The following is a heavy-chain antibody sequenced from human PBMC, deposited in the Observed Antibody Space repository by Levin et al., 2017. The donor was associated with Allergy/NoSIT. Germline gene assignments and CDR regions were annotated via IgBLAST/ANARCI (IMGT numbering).Heavy chain of an antibody. V-gene: IGHV3-49*03. CDR2: IRSEAHGGTS. D-gene: IGHD6-19*01. Sequence: PGGSLRLSCSASGFTFGDYATSWFRQAPGKGLEWVGFIRSEAHGGTSEYAASVKGRFIISRDESKSIAYLQMNSLKTADTAVYYCSRPIAVAGMHFDPWGQGTLVTVSS. J-gene: IGHJ5*02. CDR1: GFTFGDYA. CDR3: SRPIAVAGMHFDP.